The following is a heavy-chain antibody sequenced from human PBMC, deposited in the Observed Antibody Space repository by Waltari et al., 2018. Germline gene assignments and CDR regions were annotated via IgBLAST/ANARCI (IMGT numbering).Heavy chain of an antibody. Sequence: QVQLQEPGPGLLKPSETLSLTCAVSGYSISSGYSWGWIRQPPGKGLEWIGSIYHSGSTYYNPSLKSRVTISVDTSKNQFSLKLSSVTAADTAVYYCARTAKVGATGHWFDPWGQGTLVTVSS. CDR2: IYHSGST. CDR3: ARTAKVGATGHWFDP. D-gene: IGHD1-26*01. V-gene: IGHV4-38-2*01. CDR1: GYSISSGYS. J-gene: IGHJ5*02.